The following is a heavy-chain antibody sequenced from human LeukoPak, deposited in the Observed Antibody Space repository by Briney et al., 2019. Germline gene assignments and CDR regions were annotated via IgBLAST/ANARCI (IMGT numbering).Heavy chain of an antibody. V-gene: IGHV3-7*01. J-gene: IGHJ4*02. CDR1: GFTFSSYW. CDR2: IKQDGSEK. CDR3: ARTLRSSGWYFRY. Sequence: GGSLRLSCAASGFTFSSYWMSWVRQAPGKGLEWVANIKQDGSEKYYVDSVKGRFTISRDSAKNSLYLQMNSLRAEDTAVYYCARTLRSSGWYFRYWGQGTLVTVSS. D-gene: IGHD6-19*01.